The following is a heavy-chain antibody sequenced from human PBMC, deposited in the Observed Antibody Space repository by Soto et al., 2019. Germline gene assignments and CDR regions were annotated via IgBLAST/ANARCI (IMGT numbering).Heavy chain of an antibody. J-gene: IGHJ6*02. CDR3: ARDNVDTAMVLVSYGMDV. D-gene: IGHD5-18*01. CDR1: GGSISSSNW. Sequence: SETLSLTCAVSGGSISSSNWWSWVRQPPGKGLEWIGEIYHSGSTNYNPSLKSRVTISVDKSKNQFSLKLSSVTAADTAVYYCARDNVDTAMVLVSYGMDVWGQGTTVTVSS. CDR2: IYHSGST. V-gene: IGHV4-4*02.